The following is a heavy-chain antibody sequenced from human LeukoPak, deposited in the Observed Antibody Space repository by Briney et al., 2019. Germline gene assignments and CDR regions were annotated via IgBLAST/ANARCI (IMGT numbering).Heavy chain of an antibody. D-gene: IGHD2-2*01. CDR1: GGSISNYY. J-gene: IGHJ3*02. CDR3: ARMEYCSSTSCPDAFDI. V-gene: IGHV4-4*07. CDR2: IYTSGST. Sequence: SETLSLTCTVSGGSISNYYWSWLRQPAGKGLEWIGRIYTSGSTNYNPSLNSRVIISVDKSKNQFSLKLSSVTAADTAVYYCARMEYCSSTSCPDAFDIWGQGTMVTVSS.